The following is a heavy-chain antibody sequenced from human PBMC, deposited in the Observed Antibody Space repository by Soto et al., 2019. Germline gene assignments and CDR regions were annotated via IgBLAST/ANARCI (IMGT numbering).Heavy chain of an antibody. CDR3: AKGGSSSARYFDY. J-gene: IGHJ4*02. CDR2: ISYDGSNQ. D-gene: IGHD6-6*01. V-gene: IGHV3-30*18. Sequence: GGSLRLSCAASGFTFSGYCMHWVRQAPGKGLEWVAVISYDGSNQYYADSVKGRFTISRDNSKSTLYLQMNSLRAEDSAVYYCAKGGSSSARYFDYWGQGTLVTVSS. CDR1: GFTFSGYC.